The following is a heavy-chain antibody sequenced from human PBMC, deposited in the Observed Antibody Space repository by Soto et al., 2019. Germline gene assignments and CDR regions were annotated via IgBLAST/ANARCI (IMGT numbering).Heavy chain of an antibody. V-gene: IGHV4-34*01. D-gene: IGHD6-19*01. J-gene: IGHJ4*02. Sequence: QVQLQQWGAGLLKPSETLSLTCAVYGGSFSGYYWSWIRQPPGKGLEWMGEINHSGSTKWIGEITHSGSTNHTPSLKRRVTISVDTSKNQFSLKLSSVTAADTAVYYCARGGAVAGTSPNLDYWGQGILVTVSS. CDR1: GGSFSGYY. CDR2: INHSGSTKWIGEITHSGST. CDR3: ARGGAVAGTSPNLDY.